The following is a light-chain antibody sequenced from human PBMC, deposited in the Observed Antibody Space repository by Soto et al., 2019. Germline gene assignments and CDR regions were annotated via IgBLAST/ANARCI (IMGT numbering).Light chain of an antibody. CDR3: QQYGSSPRT. CDR2: GAS. CDR1: QSVSGSY. J-gene: IGKJ1*01. Sequence: EIVLTQSPGTLSLSPGERATLSCRASQSVSGSYLAWYQQRPGQAPRLLINGASSRATGIPDRFSGSGSGTDCTLTISGLEPEDFAVYYCQQYGSSPRTFGQGTKVEIK. V-gene: IGKV3-20*01.